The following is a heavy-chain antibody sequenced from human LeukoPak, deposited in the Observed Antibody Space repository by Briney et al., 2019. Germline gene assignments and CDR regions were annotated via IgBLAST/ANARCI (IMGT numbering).Heavy chain of an antibody. D-gene: IGHD3-3*01. V-gene: IGHV3-21*01. CDR1: GFTFSSYS. CDR2: ISSSSSYI. J-gene: IGHJ4*02. Sequence: KSGGSLRLSCAASGFTFSSYSMNWVRQAPGKGLEWVSSISSSSSYIYYADSVKGRFTISRDNAKSSLYLQMNSLRAEDTAVYYCARDYDFWSGYRVFDYWGQGTLVTVSS. CDR3: ARDYDFWSGYRVFDY.